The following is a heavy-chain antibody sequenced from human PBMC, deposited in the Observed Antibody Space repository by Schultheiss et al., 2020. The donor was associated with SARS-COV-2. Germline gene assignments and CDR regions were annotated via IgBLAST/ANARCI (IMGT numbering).Heavy chain of an antibody. J-gene: IGHJ4*02. CDR2: IYHSGST. CDR1: GGSISSGDYS. V-gene: IGHV4-30-2*01. D-gene: IGHD1-1*01. Sequence: SETLSLTCTVSGGSISSGDYSWSWIRQPPGKGLEWIGYIYHSGSTYYNPSLKSRVTISVDTSKNQFSLKLSSVTAADTAVYYCARMGDNWNDRGLGYWGQGTLVTVSS. CDR3: ARMGDNWNDRGLGY.